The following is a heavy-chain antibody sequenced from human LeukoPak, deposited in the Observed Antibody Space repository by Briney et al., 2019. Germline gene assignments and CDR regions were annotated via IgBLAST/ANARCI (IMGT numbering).Heavy chain of an antibody. V-gene: IGHV4-38-2*01. Sequence: PSETLSLTCAVSGYSISSGYYWGWIRQPPGKGLEWIGSIYHSGSTYYNPSLKSRVTISVDTTKNQFSLKLSSVTAADTAVYYCARLGIAASDDAFDIWGQGTMVTVSS. D-gene: IGHD6-13*01. CDR2: IYHSGST. J-gene: IGHJ3*02. CDR1: GYSISSGYY. CDR3: ARLGIAASDDAFDI.